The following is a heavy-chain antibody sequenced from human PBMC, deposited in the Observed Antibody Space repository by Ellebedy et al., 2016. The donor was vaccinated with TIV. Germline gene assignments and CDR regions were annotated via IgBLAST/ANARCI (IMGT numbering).Heavy chain of an antibody. CDR1: GFTFSDYS. Sequence: GESLKISCAASGFTFSDYSMNWVRQAPGKGLEWVSSMSSGSSYIYYADSVKGRFTISRDNARNSLYLQMNSLRAEDTALYYCARAPVILGMVDYWGQGTLVTVSS. J-gene: IGHJ4*02. V-gene: IGHV3-21*01. D-gene: IGHD3-16*01. CDR2: MSSGSSYI. CDR3: ARAPVILGMVDY.